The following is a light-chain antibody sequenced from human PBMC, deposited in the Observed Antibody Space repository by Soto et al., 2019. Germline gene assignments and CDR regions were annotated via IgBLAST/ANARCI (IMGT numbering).Light chain of an antibody. V-gene: IGLV2-23*01. J-gene: IGLJ1*01. CDR3: CSYAGSSTLV. Sequence: QSALTQPASVSGSPGQSITISCTGTSSDVGSYNLGSWYQQHPGTAPKLMIYEGGKRPSGVSNRFSGSKSGDTASLTISGLQAEDEADYYCCSYAGSSTLVFGTGTKVTVL. CDR1: SSDVGSYNL. CDR2: EGG.